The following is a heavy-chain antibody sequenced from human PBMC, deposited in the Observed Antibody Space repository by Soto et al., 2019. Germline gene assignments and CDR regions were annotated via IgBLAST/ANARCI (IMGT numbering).Heavy chain of an antibody. CDR2: IFYSGST. Sequence: SETLSLTCTVSGGSLNSYYWSWIRQPPGKGLEWIGYIFYSGSTNYNPSLYSRLTISLDTSNNQFSLRLSSVTAADTAVYYCARGSPIRATWNFDYWGQGILDTVSS. CDR1: GGSLNSYY. J-gene: IGHJ4*02. CDR3: ARGSPIRATWNFDY. V-gene: IGHV4-59*01. D-gene: IGHD5-12*01.